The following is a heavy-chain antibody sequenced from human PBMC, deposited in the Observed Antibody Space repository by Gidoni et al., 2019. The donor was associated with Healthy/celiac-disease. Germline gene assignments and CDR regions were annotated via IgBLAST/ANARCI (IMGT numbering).Heavy chain of an antibody. CDR2: IWYDGSNK. D-gene: IGHD3-22*01. V-gene: IGHV3-33*01. CDR1: GFTFRSYG. Sequence: QGQLVESGGGVVQPGRSLGLSCAASGFTFRSYGMHWVSQAPGKGLEGVAVIWYDGSNKYYADSVKGRFTISRDNSKNTLYLQMNSLRAEDTAVYYCAREDYDSSGYIGAFDIWGQGTMVTVSS. J-gene: IGHJ3*02. CDR3: AREDYDSSGYIGAFDI.